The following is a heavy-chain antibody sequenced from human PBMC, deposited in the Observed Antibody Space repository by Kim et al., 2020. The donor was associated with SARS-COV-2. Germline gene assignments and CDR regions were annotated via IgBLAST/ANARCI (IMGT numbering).Heavy chain of an antibody. CDR2: IHGSGGGT. V-gene: IGHV3-23*01. CDR1: GFTFSSYG. Sequence: GGSLRLSCAASGFTFSSYGMSWVRQAPGKGLEWVSAIHGSGGGTYYADSVKGRFTISRDNSKNTLYVQMNSLRAEDTAVYYCAKARSIFGGVDEYYSDYWGQGTLVTVSS. CDR3: AKARSIFGGVDEYYSDY. J-gene: IGHJ4*02. D-gene: IGHD3-3*01.